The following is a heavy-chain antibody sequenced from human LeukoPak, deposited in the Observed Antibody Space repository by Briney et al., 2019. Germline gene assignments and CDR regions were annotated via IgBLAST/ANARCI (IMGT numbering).Heavy chain of an antibody. CDR3: ARAVQGYDFWSGYYCLFDY. J-gene: IGHJ4*02. CDR2: INHSGST. V-gene: IGHV4-34*01. D-gene: IGHD3-3*01. CDR1: GGSFSGYY. Sequence: SETLSLTCAVYGGSFSGYYWSWIRQPPGKGLEWIGEINHSGSTNYNPSLKSRVTISVDTSKNQFPLKLSSVTAADTAVYYCARAVQGYDFWSGYYCLFDYWGQGTLVTVSS.